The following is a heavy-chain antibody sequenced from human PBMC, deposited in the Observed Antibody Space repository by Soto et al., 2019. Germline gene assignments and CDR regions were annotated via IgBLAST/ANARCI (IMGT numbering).Heavy chain of an antibody. Sequence: PAETLSLTCTVSGGSIISYYCSFSRQPPGKGLEWIVYIYYSGSTNYNPSLKSRVTISVDTSKNQFSLKLSSVTAADTAVYYCARETGSEWRPIDYWGQGTLVTVSS. V-gene: IGHV4-59*01. D-gene: IGHD1-1*01. J-gene: IGHJ4*02. CDR1: GGSIISYY. CDR3: ARETGSEWRPIDY. CDR2: IYYSGST.